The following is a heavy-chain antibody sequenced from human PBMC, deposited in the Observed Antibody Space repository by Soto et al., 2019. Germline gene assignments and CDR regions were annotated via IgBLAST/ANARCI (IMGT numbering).Heavy chain of an antibody. CDR1: GYTFSSFG. J-gene: IGHJ6*03. CDR3: ASDPRSGGISGGGAYYHSYMDV. Sequence: QVLLVQSGAEVKKPGASVKVSCKTSGYTFSSFGISWVRQAPGQGLEWMGWISGYNGGTNYAQKFQGRVTMTTDTSTSAANMELRTLRSSVSAVYYCASDPRSGGISGGGAYYHSYMDVWGKGTAVTVSS. CDR2: ISGYNGGT. D-gene: IGHD3-3*01. V-gene: IGHV1-18*01.